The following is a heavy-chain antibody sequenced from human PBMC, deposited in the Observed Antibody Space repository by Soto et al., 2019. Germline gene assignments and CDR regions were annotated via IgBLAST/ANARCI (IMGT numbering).Heavy chain of an antibody. Sequence: EVQLLESGGGLVQPGGSLRLSCAASGFTFSSYAMSWVRQAPGKGLEWVSAISGSGGSTYYADSVKGRFTISRDNSKNTLYLQMNSLRAEDTAVYYCAKGWAGRLRLSPPVFDGMDVWGQGTTVTVSS. V-gene: IGHV3-23*01. CDR2: ISGSGGST. CDR3: AKGWAGRLRLSPPVFDGMDV. D-gene: IGHD5-12*01. J-gene: IGHJ6*02. CDR1: GFTFSSYA.